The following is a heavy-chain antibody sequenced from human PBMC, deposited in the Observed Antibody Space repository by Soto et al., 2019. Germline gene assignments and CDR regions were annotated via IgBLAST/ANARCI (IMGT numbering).Heavy chain of an antibody. Sequence: QVQVVQSGAEEKKPGAYVKVSCKASGYTYISYSMHWVRQAPGQRLEWMGWINVGNGNTKYSQNFQGRVTINQDTSASTAYMELSSLTSEDTAVYYCAREKWGSGSRWLDPWGQGTLVTVSS. J-gene: IGHJ5*02. D-gene: IGHD6-19*01. V-gene: IGHV1-3*05. CDR3: AREKWGSGSRWLDP. CDR2: INVGNGNT. CDR1: GYTYISYS.